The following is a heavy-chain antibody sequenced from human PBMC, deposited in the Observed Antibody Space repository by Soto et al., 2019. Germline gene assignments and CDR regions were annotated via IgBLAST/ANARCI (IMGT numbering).Heavy chain of an antibody. Sequence: LRLSCAASGFPFSTYAMSWVRQAPGKGLEWVSGTTGSGGNTYYADSVKGRFTISRDNSKKTLYLQMNSLRAEDTAVYYCAKVAYDCTGGTCPLYYFDYWGQGTLVTVSS. CDR2: TTGSGGNT. CDR1: GFPFSTYA. D-gene: IGHD2-15*01. V-gene: IGHV3-23*01. CDR3: AKVAYDCTGGTCPLYYFDY. J-gene: IGHJ4*02.